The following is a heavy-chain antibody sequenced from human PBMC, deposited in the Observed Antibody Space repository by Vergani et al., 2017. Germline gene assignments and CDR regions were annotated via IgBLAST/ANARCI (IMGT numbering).Heavy chain of an antibody. Sequence: QVQLVQSGAEVKKPGSSVKVSCKASGGTFSSYAISWVRQAPGQGLEWMGGIIPIFGTANYAQKFQGRVTIPADESTSTAYMELSSLISEDTAVYYCARGDSYDILTGYYKGYYCGMDVWGQGTTVTVSS. CDR3: ARGDSYDILTGYYKGYYCGMDV. CDR2: IIPIFGTA. D-gene: IGHD3-9*01. CDR1: GGTFSSYA. J-gene: IGHJ6*02. V-gene: IGHV1-69*12.